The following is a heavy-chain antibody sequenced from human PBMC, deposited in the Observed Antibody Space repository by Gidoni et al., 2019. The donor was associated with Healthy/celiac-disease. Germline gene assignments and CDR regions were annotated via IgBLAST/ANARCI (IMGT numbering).Heavy chain of an antibody. CDR2: IYYSGST. J-gene: IGHJ5*02. CDR1: GGSISRYY. Sequence: QVQLQESGPGLVKPSETLSLTCTVSGGSISRYYWSWIRQPPGKGLEWIGYIYYSGSTNYNPSLKSRVTISVDTSKNQFSLKLSSVTAADTAVYYCARVGGSRFLEWCPDWFDPWGQGTLVTVSS. CDR3: ARVGGSRFLEWCPDWFDP. D-gene: IGHD3-3*01. V-gene: IGHV4-59*01.